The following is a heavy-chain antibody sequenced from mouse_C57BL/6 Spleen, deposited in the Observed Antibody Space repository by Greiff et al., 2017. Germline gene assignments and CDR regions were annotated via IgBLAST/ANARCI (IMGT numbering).Heavy chain of an antibody. J-gene: IGHJ2*01. Sequence: EVQRVESGGGLVKPGGSLKLSCAASGFTFSSYAMSWVRQTPEKRLEWVATISDGGSYTYYPDNVKGRFTISRDNAKNKLYLQMSHLKSEDTDMYYCARRDYYGPFFDYWGQGTTLTVSS. D-gene: IGHD1-1*01. CDR1: GFTFSSYA. V-gene: IGHV5-4*01. CDR3: ARRDYYGPFFDY. CDR2: ISDGGSYT.